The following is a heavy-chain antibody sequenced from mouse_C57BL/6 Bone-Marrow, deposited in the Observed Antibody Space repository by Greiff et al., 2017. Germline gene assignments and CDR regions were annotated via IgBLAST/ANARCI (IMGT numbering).Heavy chain of an antibody. D-gene: IGHD1-1*01. CDR2: IDPENGDT. Sequence: VQLQQSGAELVRPGDSVKLSCTASGFNIKDDYMHWVKQRPEQGLEWIGWIDPENGDTEYASKFQGKATITADTSSNTAYLQLSSLTSEDTAVYYCTFITTVPGDYWGQGTTLTVSS. CDR3: TFITTVPGDY. CDR1: GFNIKDDY. V-gene: IGHV14-4*01. J-gene: IGHJ2*01.